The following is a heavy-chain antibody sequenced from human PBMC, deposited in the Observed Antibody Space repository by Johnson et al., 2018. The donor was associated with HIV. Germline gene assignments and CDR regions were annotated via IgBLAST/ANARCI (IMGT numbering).Heavy chain of an antibody. CDR1: GFTFDDYA. V-gene: IGHV3-9*01. J-gene: IGHJ3*02. D-gene: IGHD4-23*01. Sequence: VQLVESGGGLVQPGRSLRLSCAGSGFTFDDYAMHWVRQAPGKGLEWVSGISWSSGMIGYADSVKGRFTISRDNAKNSLYLQMNSLRAEDTALYYCAKIQGDTVGYDAFDIWGKGTMVTVSS. CDR3: AKIQGDTVGYDAFDI. CDR2: ISWSSGMI.